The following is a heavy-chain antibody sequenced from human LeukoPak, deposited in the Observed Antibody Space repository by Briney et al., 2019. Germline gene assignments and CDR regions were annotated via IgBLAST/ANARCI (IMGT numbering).Heavy chain of an antibody. D-gene: IGHD6-13*01. Sequence: PGGSLTLSCAASGFTFSSYGMHWVRQAPGKGLEWVGFIRFDLSNKFHADSVKGRFTISRDNSKNTLYLQMNSLRADDTAVYYCAKDLRIAATGTTGDYWGQGTLVTVSS. CDR2: IRFDLSNK. CDR3: AKDLRIAATGTTGDY. V-gene: IGHV3-30*02. J-gene: IGHJ4*02. CDR1: GFTFSSYG.